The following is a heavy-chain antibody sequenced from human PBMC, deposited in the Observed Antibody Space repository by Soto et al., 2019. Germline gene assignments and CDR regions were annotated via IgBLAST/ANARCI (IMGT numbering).Heavy chain of an antibody. J-gene: IGHJ4*02. V-gene: IGHV3-30-3*01. CDR1: GFTFSSYA. CDR2: ISYDGSNK. D-gene: IGHD6-13*01. Sequence: QVQLVESGGGVVQPGRSLRLSCAASGFTFSSYAMHWVRQAPGKGLEWVAVISYDGSNKYYADSVKGRFTISRDNSKNTLYLQMNSLRAEDTAVYYCARPPEAYSSSWITPFDYWGQGTLVTVSS. CDR3: ARPPEAYSSSWITPFDY.